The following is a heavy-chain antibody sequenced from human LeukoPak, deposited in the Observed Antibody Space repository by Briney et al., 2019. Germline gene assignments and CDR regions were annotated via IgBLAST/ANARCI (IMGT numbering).Heavy chain of an antibody. CDR1: GFTFSSYA. J-gene: IGHJ4*02. V-gene: IGHV3-23*01. CDR2: ISGSGGST. Sequence: PGGSLRLSCAASGFTFSSYAMSWVRQAPGKGLEWVSAISGSGGSTYYADSVKGRFTISRDNSKNTLYLQMNSLRAEDTAVYYCAKGRDGSSWYPSFGYFDYWGQGTLVTVSS. D-gene: IGHD6-13*01. CDR3: AKGRDGSSWYPSFGYFDY.